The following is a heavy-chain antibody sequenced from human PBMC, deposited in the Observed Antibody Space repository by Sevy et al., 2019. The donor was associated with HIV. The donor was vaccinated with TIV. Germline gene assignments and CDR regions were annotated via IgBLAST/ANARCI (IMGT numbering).Heavy chain of an antibody. J-gene: IGHJ5*02. V-gene: IGHV1-18*01. CDR1: GYTFTTFG. CDR2: INIYNGNT. Sequence: ASVKVSCKPSGYTFTTFGINWVRQAPGQGLEWMAWINIYNGNTIYAQNLQGRVTLTRDTSTNTAYRELRSLTSDDTPVYYCASMMNYGEPPGPWGPGALVTVSS. CDR3: ASMMNYGEPPGP. D-gene: IGHD1-26*01.